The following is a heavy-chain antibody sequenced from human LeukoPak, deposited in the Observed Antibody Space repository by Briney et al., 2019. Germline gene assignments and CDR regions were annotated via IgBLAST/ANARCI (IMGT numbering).Heavy chain of an antibody. J-gene: IGHJ4*02. Sequence: GSLRLSCAASGFTFSSYWMSWVRQAPGKGLEWVANIKQDGSEKYYVDSVKGRFTISRDNAKNSLYLQMNSLRAEDTAVYYCARAAPRITGTTDTTYYFDYWGQGTLVTVSS. CDR3: ARAAPRITGTTDTTYYFDY. CDR1: GFTFSSYW. D-gene: IGHD1-20*01. V-gene: IGHV3-7*01. CDR2: IKQDGSEK.